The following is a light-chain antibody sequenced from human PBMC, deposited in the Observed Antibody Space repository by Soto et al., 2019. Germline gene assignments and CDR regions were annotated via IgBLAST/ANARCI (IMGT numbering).Light chain of an antibody. J-gene: IGKJ4*01. Sequence: DILLTQSPATLSLSPGERVTLSCRASQSLNNHLSWYHQKPGQTPRLLIYGVSSRATGIPDRFSGGGSGTDFTLTISRLEPEDFAVYYCQQRSSSPLTFGEGTKVDIK. CDR1: QSLNNH. V-gene: IGKV3-11*01. CDR2: GVS. CDR3: QQRSSSPLT.